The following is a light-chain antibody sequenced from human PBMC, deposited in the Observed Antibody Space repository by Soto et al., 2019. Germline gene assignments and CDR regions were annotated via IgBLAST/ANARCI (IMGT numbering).Light chain of an antibody. CDR1: SSDVGSYNL. Sequence: QSVLTQTASVSASPGQSITISCSGTSSDVGSYNLVSWYQHCPGKAPKLIIYEGSRRPSGVSDRFSGSKSGNTASLTISGLQAEDEAVYYCCSYATSRTLVFGGGTKLTVL. CDR2: EGS. J-gene: IGLJ3*02. V-gene: IGLV2-23*01. CDR3: CSYATSRTLV.